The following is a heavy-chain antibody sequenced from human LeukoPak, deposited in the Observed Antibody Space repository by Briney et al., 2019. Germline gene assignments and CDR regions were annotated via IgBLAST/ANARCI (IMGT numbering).Heavy chain of an antibody. Sequence: GGSLRLSCAASGFTFSSYAMHWVRQAPGKGLEWVAVISYDGSNKYYADSVKGRFTISRDNSKNTLYLQMNSLRAEDTAVYYGASGLQDFQHWGQGTLVTVSS. CDR3: ASGLQDFQH. CDR2: ISYDGSNK. V-gene: IGHV3-30-3*01. CDR1: GFTFSSYA. J-gene: IGHJ1*01.